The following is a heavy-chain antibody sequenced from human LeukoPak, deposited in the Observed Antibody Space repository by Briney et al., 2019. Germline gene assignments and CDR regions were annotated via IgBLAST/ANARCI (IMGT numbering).Heavy chain of an antibody. CDR1: GFTFSSYG. Sequence: PGGSLRLSCAASGFTFSSYGMHWVRQAPGKGLEWVAFIRYDGSNKYYADSVKGRFTISRDNAGNSLYLQMNSLRADDTAVYYCARGGAFVVMVAAHLNWFDPWGQGSLVTVSS. J-gene: IGHJ5*02. CDR2: IRYDGSNK. V-gene: IGHV3-30*02. D-gene: IGHD2-15*01. CDR3: ARGGAFVVMVAAHLNWFDP.